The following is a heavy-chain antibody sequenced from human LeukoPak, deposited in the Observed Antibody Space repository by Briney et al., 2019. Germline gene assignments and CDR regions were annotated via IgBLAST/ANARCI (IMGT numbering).Heavy chain of an antibody. J-gene: IGHJ4*02. D-gene: IGHD6-19*01. Sequence: GGSLRLSCAASGFTFSNNAMSWVRQAPGKGLEWVSTISTGGGGTYYADSVKGRFTISRDNEENSLYLQMNSLRAEDTATYYCARARSAVAGTGNFDCWGQGTLVTVSS. CDR1: GFTFSNNA. V-gene: IGHV3-23*01. CDR3: ARARSAVAGTGNFDC. CDR2: ISTGGGGT.